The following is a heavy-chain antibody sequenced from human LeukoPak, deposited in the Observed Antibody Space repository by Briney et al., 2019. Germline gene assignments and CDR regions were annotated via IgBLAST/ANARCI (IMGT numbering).Heavy chain of an antibody. CDR1: GGTFSSYT. J-gene: IGHJ6*03. D-gene: IGHD3-3*01. Sequence: SVKVSCKASGGTFSSYTISWVRQAPGKGLEGMGRIIPILGIANYEQKFQGRVTITADKSTSTAYMELSSLRSEDTAVYYCARGKIWSGYYNYYYYYYMDVWGKGTTVTVSS. CDR3: ARGKIWSGYYNYYYYYYMDV. CDR2: IIPILGIA. V-gene: IGHV1-69*02.